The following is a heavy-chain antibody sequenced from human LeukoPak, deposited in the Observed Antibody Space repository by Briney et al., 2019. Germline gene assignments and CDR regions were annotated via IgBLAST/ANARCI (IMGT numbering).Heavy chain of an antibody. D-gene: IGHD4-17*01. V-gene: IGHV5-51*01. Sequence: LGESLKISCKASGYSFTNYWIGWVRQMPGKGLEWMAIIYPGDSATRYSPSFQGQVTISADKSISTASLQWSSLEASDSAMYYCARRLRLRSTDYYFDYWGQGTLVTVSS. J-gene: IGHJ4*02. CDR2: IYPGDSAT. CDR1: GYSFTNYW. CDR3: ARRLRLRSTDYYFDY.